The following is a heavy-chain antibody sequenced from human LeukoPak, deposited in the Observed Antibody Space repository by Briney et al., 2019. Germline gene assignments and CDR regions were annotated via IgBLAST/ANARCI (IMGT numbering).Heavy chain of an antibody. V-gene: IGHV4-39*01. D-gene: IGHD5-24*01. CDR2: IYFSGTT. J-gene: IGHJ4*02. CDR3: ASLLRTSRDGYNFDY. Sequence: SETLSLTCTVSGGSISSSSYSWGWIRQPPGKGLEWIGNIYFSGTTYYTPSPKSRVTISVDTSKNQFSLKLSSVTAADTAVYYCASLLRTSRDGYNFDYWGQGTLVTVSS. CDR1: GGSISSSSYS.